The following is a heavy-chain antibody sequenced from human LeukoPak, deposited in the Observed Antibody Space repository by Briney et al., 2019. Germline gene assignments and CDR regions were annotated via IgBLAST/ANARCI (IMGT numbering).Heavy chain of an antibody. Sequence: GGSLRLSCAASGFTFSSYVMSWVRQAPGKGLEWVSLISGSGGSTYYADSAKGRFTISRDTSKNTLYLQMNSLRAEDTAVYYCAKGALLATGHVDYWGQGTLVTVSS. CDR1: GFTFSSYV. CDR2: ISGSGGST. D-gene: IGHD5-24*01. J-gene: IGHJ4*02. V-gene: IGHV3-23*01. CDR3: AKGALLATGHVDY.